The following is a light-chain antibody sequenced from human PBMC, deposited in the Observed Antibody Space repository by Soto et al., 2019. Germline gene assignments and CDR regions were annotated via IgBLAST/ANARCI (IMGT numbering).Light chain of an antibody. V-gene: IGKV3-11*01. CDR1: QSVSSY. J-gene: IGKJ3*01. CDR3: QQLSF. Sequence: EIVLTQSPATLSLSPGERATLSCRASQSVSSYLAWYQQKPGQAPRLLIYDASNRATGIPARFSGSGSGTDFTLTIGGLEPDDFPVYYCQQLSFFGPGTKVDIK. CDR2: DAS.